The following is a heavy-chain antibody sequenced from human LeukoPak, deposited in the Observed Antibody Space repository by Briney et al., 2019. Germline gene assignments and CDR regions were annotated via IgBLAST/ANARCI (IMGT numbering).Heavy chain of an antibody. CDR3: SRARRYRSSWYHDY. Sequence: GGSLRLSCAASGFSFSTYTMNWVRQAPGKGLDWVSYISSSSSTIYYADSVKGRFTISRDNANNSLYLQMNSLRDEDTAVYYCSRARRYRSSWYHDYWGQGSLVTVSS. CDR2: ISSSSSTI. CDR1: GFSFSTYT. V-gene: IGHV3-48*02. J-gene: IGHJ4*02. D-gene: IGHD6-13*01.